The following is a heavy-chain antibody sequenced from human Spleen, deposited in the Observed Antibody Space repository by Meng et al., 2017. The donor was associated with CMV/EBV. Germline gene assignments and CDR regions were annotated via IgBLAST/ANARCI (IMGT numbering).Heavy chain of an antibody. D-gene: IGHD2-21*02. CDR2: ISSRSSYI. CDR3: ARVVVMTTNLGSGNWFDP. CDR1: GFTFSSYS. J-gene: IGHJ5*02. Sequence: GESLKISCAASGFTFSSYSMNWVRQAPGKGLEWASSISSRSSYIYYADSVKGRFTISRDNAKNSLYLQMNSLRAEDTAVYYCARVVVMTTNLGSGNWFDPWGQGTPVTVSS. V-gene: IGHV3-21*01.